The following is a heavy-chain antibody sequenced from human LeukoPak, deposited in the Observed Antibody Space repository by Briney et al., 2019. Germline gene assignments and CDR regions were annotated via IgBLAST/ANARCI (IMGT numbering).Heavy chain of an antibody. CDR3: ASEPPGNYDNSGYYSAQFDY. CDR1: GFTFSSYS. D-gene: IGHD3-22*01. J-gene: IGHJ4*02. V-gene: IGHV3-21*01. Sequence: GGSLRLSCAASGFTFSSYSMNWVRQAPGKGLEWVSSISSSSSYIYYADSVKGRFTISRDNAKNSLYLQMNSLRAEDTAVYYCASEPPGNYDNSGYYSAQFDYWGQGTLVTVSS. CDR2: ISSSSSYI.